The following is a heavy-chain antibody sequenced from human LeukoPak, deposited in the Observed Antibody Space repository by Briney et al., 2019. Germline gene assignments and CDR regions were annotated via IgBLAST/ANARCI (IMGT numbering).Heavy chain of an antibody. CDR1: EFTFSTYG. D-gene: IGHD3-10*01. CDR2: ISASGGDT. J-gene: IGHJ4*02. CDR3: AKTLTTSGGFFDY. Sequence: PGRSLRLSCAASEFTFSTYGMHWVRQAPGKGLEWVSGISASGGDTYYADSVKGRFTISRDNSKNTLSLQMNSLRVEDTALYYCAKTLTTSGGFFDYWGQGALVTVSS. V-gene: IGHV3-23*01.